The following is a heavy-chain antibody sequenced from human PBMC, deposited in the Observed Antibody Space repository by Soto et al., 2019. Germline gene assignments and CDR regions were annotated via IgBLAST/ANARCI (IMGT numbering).Heavy chain of an antibody. V-gene: IGHV3-23*01. D-gene: IGHD2-15*01. CDR2: ISGSGGST. CDR1: GFTFSSYA. Sequence: EVQLLESGGGLVQPGGSLRLSCAASGFTFSSYAMSWVRQAPGKGLEWVSAISGSGGSTYYAGSVKGRFTISRDNSKNTLYLQMNSLRAEDTAVYYCAKRAHCSGGSCYSKNNYYFDYWGQGTLVTVSS. J-gene: IGHJ4*02. CDR3: AKRAHCSGGSCYSKNNYYFDY.